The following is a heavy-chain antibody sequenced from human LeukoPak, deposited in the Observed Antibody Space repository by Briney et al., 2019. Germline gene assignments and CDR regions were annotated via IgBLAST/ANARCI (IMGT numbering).Heavy chain of an antibody. V-gene: IGHV1-8*01. D-gene: IGHD3-3*01. CDR3: ARGRKLRFLEWLGYYYYYYMDV. CDR1: GYTFTSYD. CDR2: MNPNRGNT. Sequence: GASVKVSCKASGYTFTSYDINWVRQATGQGLEWMGWMNPNRGNTGYAQKFQGRVTMTRNTSISTAYMELSSLRSEDTAVYYCARGRKLRFLEWLGYYYYYYMDVWGKGTTVTVSS. J-gene: IGHJ6*03.